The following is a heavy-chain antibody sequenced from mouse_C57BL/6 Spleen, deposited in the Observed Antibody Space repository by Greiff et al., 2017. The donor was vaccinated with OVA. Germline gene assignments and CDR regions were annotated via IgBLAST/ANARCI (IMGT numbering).Heavy chain of an antibody. CDR3: ARGIYYDFFDY. CDR1: FYSFTGYY. CDR2: INPSTGGT. Sequence: VQLQQSGPELVKPGASVKIPCTPPFYSFTGYYMNWVKQSPEKSLEWIGEINPSTGGTTYNQKFKAKATLTVDKSSSTAYMQLKSLTSEDSAVYYCARGIYYDFFDYWGQGTTLTVSS. D-gene: IGHD2-4*01. J-gene: IGHJ2*01. V-gene: IGHV1-42*01.